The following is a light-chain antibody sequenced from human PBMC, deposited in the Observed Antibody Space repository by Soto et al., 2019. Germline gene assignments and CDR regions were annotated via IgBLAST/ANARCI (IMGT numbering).Light chain of an antibody. CDR2: AAS. CDR3: QQSYSTPRT. J-gene: IGKJ1*01. Sequence: DIHMTQSPSSLSASVGDIATITCRASQSVSSYLNWYQQKPGKAPKLLIYAASSLQSGVPSRFSGSGSGTDFTLTIIRLQPEDFTTYYCQQSYSTPRTFGQGTKVDIK. V-gene: IGKV1-39*01. CDR1: QSVSSY.